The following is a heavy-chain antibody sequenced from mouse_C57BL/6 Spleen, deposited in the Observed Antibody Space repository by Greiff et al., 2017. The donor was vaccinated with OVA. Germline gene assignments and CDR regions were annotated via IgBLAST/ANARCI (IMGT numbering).Heavy chain of an antibody. J-gene: IGHJ4*01. CDR2: ISSGGDYI. CDR3: TRDKDYSNYRAMDY. Sequence: EVHLVESGEGLVKPGGSLKLSCAASGFTFSSYAMSWVRQTPEKRLEWVAYISSGGDYIYYADTVKGRFTISRDNARNTLYLQMSSLKSEDTAMYYCTRDKDYSNYRAMDYWGQGTSVTVSS. V-gene: IGHV5-9-1*02. D-gene: IGHD2-5*01. CDR1: GFTFSSYA.